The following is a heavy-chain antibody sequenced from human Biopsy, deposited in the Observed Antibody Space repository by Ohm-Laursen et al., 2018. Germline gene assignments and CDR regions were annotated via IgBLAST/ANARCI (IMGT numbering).Heavy chain of an antibody. Sequence: SDTLSLTCTVSGDSISSYYWSWIRQPPGKGLEWIGYDYYTGSTDYNPSLQSRVTISVDTSKNHFSLRLRSVTPADTAIYCARDRGYYSDRTVPGYFDLWGRGTLVTVSS. CDR1: GDSISSYY. V-gene: IGHV4-59*01. CDR3: ARDRGYYSDRTVPGYFDL. CDR2: DYYTGST. J-gene: IGHJ2*01. D-gene: IGHD3-22*01.